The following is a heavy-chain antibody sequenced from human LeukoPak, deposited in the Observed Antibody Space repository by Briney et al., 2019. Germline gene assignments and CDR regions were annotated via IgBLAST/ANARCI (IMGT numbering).Heavy chain of an antibody. CDR1: GFTFSSYA. CDR3: AKDGGYDYSLDAFDI. Sequence: GGSLRLSCAASGFTFSSYAMSWVRQTPGKGLEWVSAITGGGSSTYYADSVKGRFTISRDNSKNTLYLQMNSLRAEDTAVYYCAKDGGYDYSLDAFDIWGQGTMVTVSS. D-gene: IGHD5-12*01. V-gene: IGHV3-23*01. J-gene: IGHJ3*02. CDR2: ITGGGSST.